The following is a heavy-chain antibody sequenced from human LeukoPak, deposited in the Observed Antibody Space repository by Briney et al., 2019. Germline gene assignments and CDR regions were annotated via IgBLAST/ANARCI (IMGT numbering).Heavy chain of an antibody. CDR3: ARAGLIAARPFDY. Sequence: PSETLSLTCTVSGGSISSGGYYWSWIRQHPGKGLEWIGYIYYSGSMNYNPSLKSRVTISVDTSKNQFSLKLTSVTVADTAVYYCARAGLIAARPFDYWGQGTLVTVSS. CDR1: GGSISSGGYY. V-gene: IGHV4-61*08. CDR2: IYYSGSM. J-gene: IGHJ4*02. D-gene: IGHD6-6*01.